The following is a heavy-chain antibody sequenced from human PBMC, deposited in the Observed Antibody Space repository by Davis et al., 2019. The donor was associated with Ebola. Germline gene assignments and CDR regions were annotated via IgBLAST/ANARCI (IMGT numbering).Heavy chain of an antibody. Sequence: GESLKISCAASGFTFSTYSMNWVRQAPGKGLEWISWISPSGGSMYYADSVNGRFTMSRDNVKNSLNLQLSSLRDEDTAVYYCVRDYAYGFDYWGQGSLITVSS. V-gene: IGHV3-48*02. J-gene: IGHJ4*02. CDR2: ISPSGGSM. D-gene: IGHD3-10*01. CDR3: VRDYAYGFDY. CDR1: GFTFSTYS.